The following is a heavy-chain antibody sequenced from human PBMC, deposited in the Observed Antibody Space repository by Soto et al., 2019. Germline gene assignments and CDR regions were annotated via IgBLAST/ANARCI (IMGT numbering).Heavy chain of an antibody. D-gene: IGHD3-22*01. CDR3: VKDDGGYPTTAPH. CDR2: ISGSGDRT. V-gene: IGHV3-23*01. Sequence: EVQLLESGGGLVQPGGSLRLSCAASGITISNYPMSWVRQAPGKGLDWVSGISGSGDRTYYADSAKGRFTISKDISRKSLSLQLDRLGVEDTAVYFCVKDDGGYPTTAPHWGQGTLVTVSS. J-gene: IGHJ4*02. CDR1: GITISNYP.